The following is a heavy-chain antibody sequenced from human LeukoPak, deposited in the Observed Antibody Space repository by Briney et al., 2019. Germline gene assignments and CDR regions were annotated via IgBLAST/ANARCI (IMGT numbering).Heavy chain of an antibody. CDR3: ARLPWDSFGHFDP. Sequence: SETLSLTCTVSGGSISNYYWSWIRQPPGKGLEYIGYIYYSGSTNYNPSLKSRVTISVDTSKNQFSLKLTSVTAADTAVYYCARLPWDSFGHFDPWGQGTLVTVSS. V-gene: IGHV4-59*08. D-gene: IGHD3-22*01. J-gene: IGHJ5*02. CDR1: GGSISNYY. CDR2: IYYSGST.